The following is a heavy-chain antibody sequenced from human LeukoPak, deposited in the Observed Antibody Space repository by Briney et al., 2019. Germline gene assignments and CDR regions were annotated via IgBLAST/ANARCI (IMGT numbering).Heavy chain of an antibody. V-gene: IGHV3-23*01. J-gene: IGHJ4*02. CDR3: AEGRAEGYSYGFFDY. CDR1: GFVFSSYA. CDR2: IRGSGSST. D-gene: IGHD5-18*01. Sequence: GGSLRLSCAASGFVFSSYAMSWVRQVPGKGLEWVSAIRGSGSSTYYADSVKGRFTISRDNSKNTLYLQMNSLRAEDTAIYFCAEGRAEGYSYGFFDYWGQGTLVTVSS.